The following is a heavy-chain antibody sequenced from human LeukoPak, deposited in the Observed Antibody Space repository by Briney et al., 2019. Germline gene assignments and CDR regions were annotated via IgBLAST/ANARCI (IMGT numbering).Heavy chain of an antibody. CDR2: INDSGST. V-gene: IGHV4-31*03. CDR3: ARVRDSEGRPSSISGMQALDY. D-gene: IGHD2-2*01. Sequence: PSQTLSLSCTVSGGSISSGGNYWSWIRQHPGQGLEWIVNINDSGSTYANQSHKRRTTISVNTSKTQYSLKLSPVTAAATAVYYCARVRDSEGRPSSISGMQALDYWGQGTLVTVSS. CDR1: GGSISSGGNY. J-gene: IGHJ4*02.